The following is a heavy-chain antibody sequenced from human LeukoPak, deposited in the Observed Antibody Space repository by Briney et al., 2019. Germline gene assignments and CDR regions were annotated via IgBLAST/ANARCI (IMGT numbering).Heavy chain of an antibody. CDR1: GGSVSSGGYY. D-gene: IGHD4-17*01. CDR3: ARLRSGGYFEY. J-gene: IGHJ4*02. Sequence: SETLSLTCTVSGGSVSSGGYYWSWLRQPPGKGLDWIGYVYDSGSGKYMPSLNSRVTISIDTSKNQFSLKLNSVTAADTAVYYCARLRSGGYFEYWGQGTLVTVSS. V-gene: IGHV4-61*08. CDR2: VYDSGSG.